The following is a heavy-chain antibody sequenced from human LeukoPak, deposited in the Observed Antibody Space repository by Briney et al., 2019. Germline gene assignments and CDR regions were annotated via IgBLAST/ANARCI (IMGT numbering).Heavy chain of an antibody. D-gene: IGHD3-3*01. CDR2: ISGSGGST. J-gene: IGHJ4*02. CDR3: AKEGMDFWSGYYDPAFDY. V-gene: IGHV3-23*01. CDR1: GFTFSSYA. Sequence: GGSLRLSCAASGFTFSSYAMSWVRQAPGKGLEWVSAISGSGGSTYYADSVKGRFTISRDNSKNTLYLQMNSLRAEDTAVYYCAKEGMDFWSGYYDPAFDYWGQGTLVTVSS.